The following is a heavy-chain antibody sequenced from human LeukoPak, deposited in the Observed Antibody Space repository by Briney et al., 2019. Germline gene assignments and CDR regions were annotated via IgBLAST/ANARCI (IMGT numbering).Heavy chain of an antibody. CDR2: ISYDGSKK. CDR1: GFTFSRYG. V-gene: IGHV3-30*18. D-gene: IGHD3-10*01. CDR3: AKLSVIRGVNDY. J-gene: IGHJ4*02. Sequence: GGSLRLSCVVSGFTFSRYGMHWARQAPGKGLEWVAVISYDGSKKYYEDSVKGRFTISRDNSKNTLYLQMNSLRAEDPAVYYCAKLSVIRGVNDYWGQGTLVTVSS.